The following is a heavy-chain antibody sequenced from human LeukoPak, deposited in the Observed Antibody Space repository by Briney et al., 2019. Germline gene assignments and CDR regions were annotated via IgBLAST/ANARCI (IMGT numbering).Heavy chain of an antibody. CDR2: IYYSGTP. V-gene: IGHV4-39*01. CDR1: GRSISSRSYY. J-gene: IGHJ5*02. D-gene: IGHD3-22*01. Sequence: SQTQSLPRTVSGRSISSRSYYWGWIRHPPGTGLEWLGSIYYSGTPYYNPSLKRRVTISVDTSKHQFSLKLSSVSAADTAVYYCARQAGDSSGYSNWFDPWGQGTLVTVSS. CDR3: ARQAGDSSGYSNWFDP.